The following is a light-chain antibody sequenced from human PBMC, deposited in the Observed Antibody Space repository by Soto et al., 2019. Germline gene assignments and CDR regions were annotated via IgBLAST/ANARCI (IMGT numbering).Light chain of an antibody. J-gene: IGKJ3*01. V-gene: IGKV1-39*01. CDR3: QQGYSPPFT. Sequence: DIQMAQSPSSLSASVGDRVTITCRASQTIASHLTWYQQKPGEAPKVLISDASTLQSGAPSRFSGSGSGTDFTLTISGLQREDFATYYCQQGYSPPFTVGPGTKVDVK. CDR2: DAS. CDR1: QTIASH.